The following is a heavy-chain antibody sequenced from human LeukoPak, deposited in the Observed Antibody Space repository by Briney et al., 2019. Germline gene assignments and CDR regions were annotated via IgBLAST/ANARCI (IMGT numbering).Heavy chain of an antibody. Sequence: SETLSLTRTASGGSLSSYYWSWIRQPPGKGLEWIGYIYYSGSTNYNPSLKRRVTISVDTSKDQFSLKLSFVTVADTAVYYCAREGVVSSGWYSPADYWGQGTLVTVSS. CDR3: AREGVVSSGWYSPADY. D-gene: IGHD6-19*01. J-gene: IGHJ4*02. CDR1: GGSLSSYY. CDR2: IYYSGST. V-gene: IGHV4-59*01.